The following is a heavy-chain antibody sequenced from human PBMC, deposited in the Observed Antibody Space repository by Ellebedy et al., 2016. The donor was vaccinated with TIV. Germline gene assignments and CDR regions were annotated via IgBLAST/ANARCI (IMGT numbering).Heavy chain of an antibody. CDR2: INHSGST. D-gene: IGHD2-2*02. CDR3: ARGYCSSTSCYTDYYYMDV. Sequence: GSLRLSXAVYGGSFSGYYWSWIRQPPGKGLEWIGEINHSGSTNYNPSLKSRVTISVDTSKNQFSLKLSSVTAADTAVYYCARGYCSSTSCYTDYYYMDVWGKGTTVTVSS. CDR1: GGSFSGYY. J-gene: IGHJ6*03. V-gene: IGHV4-34*01.